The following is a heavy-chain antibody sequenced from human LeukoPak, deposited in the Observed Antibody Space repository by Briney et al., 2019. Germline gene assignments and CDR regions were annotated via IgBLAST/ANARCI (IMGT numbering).Heavy chain of an antibody. Sequence: ASVKVSCKASGFTFTSYGISWMRQAPGQGLEWMAWISANNGDTHYAQRLQGRVTLTTDTSTGTAYMEVRSLRSDDTAVYYCARKGKGRPLDFWGQGTLVTVSS. CDR3: ARKGKGRPLDF. J-gene: IGHJ4*02. CDR1: GFTFTSYG. CDR2: ISANNGDT. V-gene: IGHV1-18*04. D-gene: IGHD3-10*01.